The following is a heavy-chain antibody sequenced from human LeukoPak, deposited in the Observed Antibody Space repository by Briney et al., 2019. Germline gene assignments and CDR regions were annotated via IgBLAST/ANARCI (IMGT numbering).Heavy chain of an antibody. J-gene: IGHJ6*02. CDR1: GFTFSNYW. CDR3: AREPHWGWFGEEYYYYGMDV. Sequence: PGGSLRLSCAASGFTFSNYWMHWVRQAPGKGLVWVSRINGDGSSTNYADSVKGRFTNSRDYVKNTLYLQMNSLRAEDTAVYYCAREPHWGWFGEEYYYYGMDVWGQGTTVTVSS. D-gene: IGHD3-10*01. V-gene: IGHV3-74*01. CDR2: INGDGSST.